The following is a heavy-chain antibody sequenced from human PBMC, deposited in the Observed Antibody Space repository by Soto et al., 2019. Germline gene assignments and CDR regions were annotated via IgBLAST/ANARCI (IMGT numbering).Heavy chain of an antibody. CDR3: LHTGYSYDPFGY. CDR1: GFSLTTSGVG. CDR2: IFWNDDE. J-gene: IGHJ4*02. V-gene: IGHV2-5*01. D-gene: IGHD5-18*01. Sequence: QITLKESGPTLVKPTQTLTLTCTFSGFSLTTSGVGVGWIRQPPGRALEWLARIFWNDDERYSPSLKSRLTSTKDTSEHQVVPTMTNMDPVDTATYHCLHTGYSYDPFGYWGRGPLVTVSS.